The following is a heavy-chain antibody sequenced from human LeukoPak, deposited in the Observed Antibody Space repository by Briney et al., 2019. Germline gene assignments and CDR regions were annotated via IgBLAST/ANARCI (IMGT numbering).Heavy chain of an antibody. D-gene: IGHD5-12*01. CDR1: GYMFTSYG. CDR2: MDPQNGNT. CDR3: VRGLYSGYKITEFDP. J-gene: IGHJ5*02. V-gene: IGHV1-8*01. Sequence: ASVTVSCKASGYMFTSYGINWVRQAPGQGLEWMGWMDPQNGNTGYAQKFQGRVTMTRDTPMSTAYMELSSLTSEDTAVYYCVRGLYSGYKITEFDPWGQGTLVTVSS.